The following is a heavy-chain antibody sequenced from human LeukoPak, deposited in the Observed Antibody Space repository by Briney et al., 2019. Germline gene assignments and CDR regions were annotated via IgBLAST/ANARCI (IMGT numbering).Heavy chain of an antibody. D-gene: IGHD3-3*01. V-gene: IGHV3-64*02. CDR1: GFTFSRYA. CDR3: ARRGEEWSNEY. J-gene: IGHJ4*02. CDR2: ISINGGNT. Sequence: GGSLSPSCAASGFTFSRYAVHWVRQAPGKGLEYVSGISINGGNTYYADSVTGRFTISRDNSKNTVDLQMASLRDEDMGVYYCARRGEEWSNEYWGRGTLVSVSS.